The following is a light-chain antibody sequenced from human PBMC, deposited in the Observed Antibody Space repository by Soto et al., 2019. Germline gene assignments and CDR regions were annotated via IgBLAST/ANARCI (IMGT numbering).Light chain of an antibody. CDR2: AAS. J-gene: IGKJ1*01. CDR1: HDIDNF. CDR3: QRYDSVPRT. V-gene: IGKV1-27*01. Sequence: GDKVTITCRASHDIDNFLAWYHQKPGEVPKLLIYAASTLESGASSRFSGSGAGTVFTLTLSSLQPEDVGSYYCQRYDSVPRTFGQGTKVEVK.